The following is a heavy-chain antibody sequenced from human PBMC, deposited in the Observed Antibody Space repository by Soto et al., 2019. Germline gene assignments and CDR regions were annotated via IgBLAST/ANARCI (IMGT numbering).Heavy chain of an antibody. CDR2: IYYSGST. D-gene: IGHD3-3*01. CDR3: ARGITIFGVTGYGMDV. V-gene: IGHV4-39*07. J-gene: IGHJ6*02. Sequence: SETLSLTCTVSGGSISSSSYYWGWIRQPPGKGLEWIGYIYYSGSTNYNPSLKSRVTISVDTSKNQFSLKLSSVTAADTAVYYCARGITIFGVTGYGMDVWGQGTTVTVSS. CDR1: GGSISSSSYY.